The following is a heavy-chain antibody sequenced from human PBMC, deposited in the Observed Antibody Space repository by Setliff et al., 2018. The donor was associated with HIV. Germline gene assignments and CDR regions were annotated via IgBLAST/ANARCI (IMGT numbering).Heavy chain of an antibody. CDR1: GGSISSRSYY. CDR2: IYSNGNT. D-gene: IGHD3-22*01. CDR3: ARSRTSSGYYGVTGYGMDV. Sequence: PSETLSLTCTVSGGSISSRSYYWSWLRQPAGKGLEWIGRIYSNGNTDYNPSLKSRVTISEDTSKNQFSLKLNSVTTADTAVYYCARSRTSSGYYGVTGYGMDVWGQGTTVTVSS. J-gene: IGHJ6*02. V-gene: IGHV4-61*10.